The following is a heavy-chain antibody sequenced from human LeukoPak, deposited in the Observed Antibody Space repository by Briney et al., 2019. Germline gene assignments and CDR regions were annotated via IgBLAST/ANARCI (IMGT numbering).Heavy chain of an antibody. CDR2: ISSASVTI. V-gene: IGHV3-48*04. CDR1: GFTFSSYS. D-gene: IGHD3-10*01. Sequence: GGSLRLSCAASGFTFSSYSLNWVRQAPGKGLEWVSFISSASVTIYYADSVKGRFTISRDNAKKSLYLQMNSLRAEDTAVYYCARDRGGSYAAIDYWGQGTRVTVFS. J-gene: IGHJ4*02. CDR3: ARDRGGSYAAIDY.